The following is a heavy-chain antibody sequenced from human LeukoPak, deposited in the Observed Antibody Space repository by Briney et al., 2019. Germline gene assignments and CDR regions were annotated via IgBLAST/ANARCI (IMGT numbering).Heavy chain of an antibody. D-gene: IGHD1-1*01. Sequence: GGSLRLSCAASGFTFSSYSMNWVRQAPGKGLEWVSSISSSSSYIYYADSVKGRFTISRDNAKNSLYLQMNSLRAEDTAVYYCVRGRYNWIRNLDNDYWGQGTLVTVSS. CDR2: ISSSSSYI. CDR3: VRGRYNWIRNLDNDY. V-gene: IGHV3-21*01. J-gene: IGHJ4*02. CDR1: GFTFSSYS.